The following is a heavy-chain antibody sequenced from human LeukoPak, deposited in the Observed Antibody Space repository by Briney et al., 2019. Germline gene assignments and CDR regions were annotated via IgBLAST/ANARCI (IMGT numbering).Heavy chain of an antibody. D-gene: IGHD1-26*01. CDR1: GFTFTNAW. V-gene: IGHV3-15*01. CDR3: QGGRF. Sequence: GSLRLSCSASGFTFTNAWMSWVRQAPGKGLEWVGRIKSKTDGGTTDYAAPVKGRFSISRDDSKHTLYLQMNSLKSEDTAVYYCQGGRFWGQGTLVTVSS. CDR2: IKSKTDGGTT. J-gene: IGHJ4*02.